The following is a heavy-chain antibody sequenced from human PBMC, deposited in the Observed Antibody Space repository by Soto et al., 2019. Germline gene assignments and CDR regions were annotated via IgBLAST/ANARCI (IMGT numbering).Heavy chain of an antibody. Sequence: GESLKISCKGSGYSFTSYWIGWVRQMPGKGLEWMGIIYPGDSDTRYSPSFQGQVNISADKSSSTAYLQWSSLKASATAISYCARQRSYDYIWGSYRRYPASIDAFDTWGQGTMVTVSS. CDR2: IYPGDSDT. V-gene: IGHV5-51*01. CDR3: ARQRSYDYIWGSYRRYPASIDAFDT. J-gene: IGHJ3*02. D-gene: IGHD3-16*02. CDR1: GYSFTSYW.